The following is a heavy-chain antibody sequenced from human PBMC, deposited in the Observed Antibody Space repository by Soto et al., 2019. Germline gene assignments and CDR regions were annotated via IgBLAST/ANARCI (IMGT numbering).Heavy chain of an antibody. D-gene: IGHD2-15*01. CDR2: IYWDDDR. J-gene: IGHJ4*02. Sequence: QITLKESGPTRVKPTQTLALTCKFSGFSLSTSGVGVGWIRQPPGKALECLGIIYWDDDRRYSPSLKNRLTITKETSKNEVVLIMTNMDPEDTGTYYCEHRRVGDGSGLDVGVFDYWGQAFLVTVSS. CDR1: GFSLSTSGVG. V-gene: IGHV2-5*02. CDR3: EHRRVGDGSGLDVGVFDY.